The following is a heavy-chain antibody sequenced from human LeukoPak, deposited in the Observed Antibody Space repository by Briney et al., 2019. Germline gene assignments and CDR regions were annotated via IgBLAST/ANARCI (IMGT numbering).Heavy chain of an antibody. CDR3: ARGYYYYYMDV. CDR2: INHSGST. CDR1: GGSFSGYY. Sequence: TSETLSLTCAVYGGSFSGYYWSWIRQPPGKGLEWIGEINHSGSTNYNPSLKSRVTISVDTSKNQFSLKLSSVTAADTAVYYCARGYYYYYMDVWGKGTTVTVSS. V-gene: IGHV4-34*01. J-gene: IGHJ6*03.